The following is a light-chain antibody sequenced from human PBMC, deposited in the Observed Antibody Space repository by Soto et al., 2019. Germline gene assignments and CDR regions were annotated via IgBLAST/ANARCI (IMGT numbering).Light chain of an antibody. Sequence: ETVMTQSPATLSVSPGERATLSCRASQSVNSNLAWYQQKLGQAPRVLIFGASTRATGIPARFSGSGSGTEFTLTISSLQSEDFAIYYCQQYHNWPPITFGQGTRLEI. CDR3: QQYHNWPPIT. J-gene: IGKJ5*01. V-gene: IGKV3-15*01. CDR1: QSVNSN. CDR2: GAS.